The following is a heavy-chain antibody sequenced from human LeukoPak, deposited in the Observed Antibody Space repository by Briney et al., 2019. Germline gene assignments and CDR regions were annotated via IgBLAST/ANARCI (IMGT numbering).Heavy chain of an antibody. CDR2: ISSSSTTI. D-gene: IGHD6-13*01. CDR1: GFTFSTYS. CDR3: ARDLAAGRTAADY. J-gene: IGHJ4*02. Sequence: SGGSLRLSCAASGFTFSTYSMNWVRQAPGKGLEWVSYISSSSTTIYYADSVKGRFTISRDNAENSLSLQMNSLRAEDTAVYYCARDLAAGRTAADYWGQGTLVTVSS. V-gene: IGHV3-48*01.